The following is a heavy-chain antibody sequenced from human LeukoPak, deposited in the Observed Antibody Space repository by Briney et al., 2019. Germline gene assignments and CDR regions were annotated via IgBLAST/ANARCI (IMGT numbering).Heavy chain of an antibody. CDR1: GFTFSSYS. D-gene: IGHD5-12*01. CDR3: TRGGTRLNSPFDY. V-gene: IGHV3-21*01. J-gene: IGHJ4*02. Sequence: GGSLRLSCAASGFTFSSYSMNWVRQAPGKGLEWVSSISSSSSYIYYADSVKGRFTISRDNAKNSLYLQMNSLRAEDTAVYYCTRGGTRLNSPFDYSGRGTLVTVSS. CDR2: ISSSSSYI.